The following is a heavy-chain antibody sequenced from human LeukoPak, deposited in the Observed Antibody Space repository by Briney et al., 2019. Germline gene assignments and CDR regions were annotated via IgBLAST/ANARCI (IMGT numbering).Heavy chain of an antibody. Sequence: PGGSLRLSCAASGFTFSSYAMSWVRQAPGKGLEWVSAISGSGGSTYYADSVKGRFTISRDNSKNTLYLQMNSLRAEDTAVYCCAKDRDYDFWSGGFDPWGQGTLVTVSS. J-gene: IGHJ5*02. V-gene: IGHV3-23*01. CDR3: AKDRDYDFWSGGFDP. CDR1: GFTFSSYA. D-gene: IGHD3-3*01. CDR2: ISGSGGST.